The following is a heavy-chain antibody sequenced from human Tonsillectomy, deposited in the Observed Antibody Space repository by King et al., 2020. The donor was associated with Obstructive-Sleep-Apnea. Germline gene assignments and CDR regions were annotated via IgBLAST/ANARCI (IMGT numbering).Heavy chain of an antibody. V-gene: IGHV4-30-4*07. Sequence: VQLQESGPGLVKPSQTLSLTCAVSGGSISSGGYSWSWIRQPPGKGLEWIGYIYYSGSTYYNPSLKSRVTISVDTSKNQFSLKLSSVTAADTAVYYCARSTIMAPNWYFDLWGRGTLVTVSS. D-gene: IGHD3-16*01. CDR2: IYYSGST. CDR1: GGSISSGGYS. J-gene: IGHJ2*01. CDR3: ARSTIMAPNWYFDL.